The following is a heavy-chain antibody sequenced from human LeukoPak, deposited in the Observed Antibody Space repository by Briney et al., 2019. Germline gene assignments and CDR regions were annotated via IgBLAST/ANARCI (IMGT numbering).Heavy chain of an antibody. D-gene: IGHD3-10*01. Sequence: SETLSLTCTASGGSIRSYFWSWVRQLPGQGLEWIGHIYHIGTTNYNPSLKGRVTISIDTSNSQFSLKLNSVTAADTAVYYCARPHPLYGAGSFVFWGQGTVVAVSA. J-gene: IGHJ4*02. CDR1: GGSIRSYF. CDR2: IYHIGTT. V-gene: IGHV4-59*08. CDR3: ARPHPLYGAGSFVF.